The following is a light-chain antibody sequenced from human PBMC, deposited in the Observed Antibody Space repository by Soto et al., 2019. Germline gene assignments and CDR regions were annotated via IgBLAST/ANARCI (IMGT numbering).Light chain of an antibody. J-gene: IGKJ3*01. V-gene: IGKV3-20*01. CDR2: GAS. CDR1: QSVNNNY. Sequence: EIVLTQSRGTLSLSPGERATLYCRASQSVNNNYLAWYQQKPGQPPRLLIYGASSRAIGIPDRFSGGGSGTDFTLTISRLEPEDFAVYYCQQYGSSYTFGPGTKVDIK. CDR3: QQYGSSYT.